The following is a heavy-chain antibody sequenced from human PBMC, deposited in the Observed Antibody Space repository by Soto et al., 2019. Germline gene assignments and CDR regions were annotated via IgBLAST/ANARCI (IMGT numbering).Heavy chain of an antibody. CDR2: INPSGGST. Sequence: QVQLVQSGAEVKKPGASVKVSCKASGYTFTSYYMHWVRQAPGQGLEWMGIINPSGGSTSYAQKFQGRVTMTRDTSTSTVYMELSSLRSEDTAVYYCARDTRITMVRGVIGPEYYFDYWGQGTLVTVSS. CDR1: GYTFTSYY. J-gene: IGHJ4*02. CDR3: ARDTRITMVRGVIGPEYYFDY. D-gene: IGHD3-10*01. V-gene: IGHV1-46*01.